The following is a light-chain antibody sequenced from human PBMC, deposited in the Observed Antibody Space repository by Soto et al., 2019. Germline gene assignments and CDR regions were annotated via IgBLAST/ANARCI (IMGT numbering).Light chain of an antibody. CDR2: EVS. CDR1: SSDVGGYNY. CDR3: SSYAGTNDFVV. V-gene: IGLV2-8*01. J-gene: IGLJ2*01. Sequence: HSVLTQPPSASGSPGQSVTISCTGTSSDVGGYNYVSWYQQHPGKAPKLMIYEVSKRPSGVPDRFSGSKSGNRASLTVSGLQAEDEADYYCSSYAGTNDFVVFGGGTKLTVL.